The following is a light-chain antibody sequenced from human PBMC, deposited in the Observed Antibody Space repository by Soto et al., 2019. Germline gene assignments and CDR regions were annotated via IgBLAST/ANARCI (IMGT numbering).Light chain of an antibody. CDR2: DVS. CDR1: SADVGAYNS. J-gene: IGLJ1*01. Sequence: QSALTQTASVSGSPGQSITIACTGTSADVGAYNSVSWYQHHPGKAPKLIIYDVSSRSSGVSSRFSGSKSDNTASLTISGLQGDDEADYYCKSYTSRRTYVFGTGTKLTVL. V-gene: IGLV2-14*03. CDR3: KSYTSRRTYV.